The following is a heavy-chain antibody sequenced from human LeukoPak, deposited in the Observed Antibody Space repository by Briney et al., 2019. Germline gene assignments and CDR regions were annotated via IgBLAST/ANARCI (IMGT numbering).Heavy chain of an antibody. CDR1: VFTFSAVA. V-gene: IGHV3-21*01. J-gene: IGHJ4*02. CDR2: TFPSGGEI. Sequence: PGGSLRLSCAASVFTFSAVAISWGRESPGKGGWRGSSTFPSGGEIHYADSVRGRFTISRDNAKNSLFLQMISLRAEDTSVYYCARYGGTWIQLWSPHFDSWGQGTLVTVSS. CDR3: ARYGGTWIQLWSPHFDS. D-gene: IGHD5-18*01.